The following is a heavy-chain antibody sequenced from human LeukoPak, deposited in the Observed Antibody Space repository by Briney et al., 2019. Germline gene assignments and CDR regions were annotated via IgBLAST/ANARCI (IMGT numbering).Heavy chain of an antibody. D-gene: IGHD1-14*01. CDR1: GYIFTDYY. CDR3: ARDVFAEYNTHHKFDP. Sequence: ASVKVSCKASGYIFTDYYMHWVRQAPGQELGWMGRINPNSGGTNYAQKFQGRVTMTRDTSISTAYMELSSLISDDTAVYYCARDVFAEYNTHHKFDPWGQGTLVTVSS. J-gene: IGHJ5*02. CDR2: INPNSGGT. V-gene: IGHV1/OR15-1*04.